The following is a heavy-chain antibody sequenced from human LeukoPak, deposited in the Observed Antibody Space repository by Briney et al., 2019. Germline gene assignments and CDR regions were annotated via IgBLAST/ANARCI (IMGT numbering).Heavy chain of an antibody. CDR2: IYHSGST. Sequence: SETLSLTCAVSGGSISSSNWWSWVRQPPGKGLEWIGEIYHSGSTNYNPSLKSRVTISVDKSKNQFSLKLSSVTAADTAVYYCARERSLSGSYFPLDYWGQGTLVTVSS. V-gene: IGHV4-4*02. D-gene: IGHD1-26*01. CDR3: ARERSLSGSYFPLDY. J-gene: IGHJ4*02. CDR1: GGSISSSNW.